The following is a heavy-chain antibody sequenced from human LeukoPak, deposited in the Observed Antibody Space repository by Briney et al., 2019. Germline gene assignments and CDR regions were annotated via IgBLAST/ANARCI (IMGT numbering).Heavy chain of an antibody. CDR3: ARESITMVRGVIIDWFDP. CDR1: GGSFSGYY. D-gene: IGHD3-10*01. CDR2: INHSGST. Sequence: SETLSLTCAVYGGSFSGYYWSWIRQPPGKGLEWIGEINHSGSTNYNPSLKSRVTISVDTSKNQFSLKLSSVTAADTAVYYCARESITMVRGVIIDWFDPWGQGTLVTVSS. J-gene: IGHJ5*02. V-gene: IGHV4-34*01.